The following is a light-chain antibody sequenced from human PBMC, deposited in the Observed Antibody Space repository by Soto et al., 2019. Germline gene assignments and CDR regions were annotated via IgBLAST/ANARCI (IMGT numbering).Light chain of an antibody. CDR2: DAS. Sequence: DIQVAQSPSTLSASVGDRVTITCRASQSLSSRLAWYQQKPGKAPELLIYDASSLKSGVPSRFSGSESGTEFTLTISSLQPDDFGTYYCQQYNNFWTFGQGTKVDIK. V-gene: IGKV1-5*01. J-gene: IGKJ1*01. CDR3: QQYNNFWT. CDR1: QSLSSR.